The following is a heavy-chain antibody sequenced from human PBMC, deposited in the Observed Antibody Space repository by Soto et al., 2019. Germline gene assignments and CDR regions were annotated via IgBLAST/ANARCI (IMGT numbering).Heavy chain of an antibody. V-gene: IGHV3-30*18. J-gene: IGHJ4*02. CDR2: ISYDGSNK. Sequence: QVQLVESGGGVVQPGRSLRLSCAASGFTFSSYGMHWVRQAPGKGLEWVAVISYDGSNKYYADSVKGRFTISRDNSKNTLYLQMNSLRAEDTAVYYCAKDMARRDGYTPLPFDYWGQGTLVTVSS. D-gene: IGHD5-12*01. CDR1: GFTFSSYG. CDR3: AKDMARRDGYTPLPFDY.